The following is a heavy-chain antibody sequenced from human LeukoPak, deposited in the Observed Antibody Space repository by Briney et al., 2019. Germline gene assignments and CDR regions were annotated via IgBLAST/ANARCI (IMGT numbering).Heavy chain of an antibody. D-gene: IGHD2-15*01. J-gene: IGHJ6*02. CDR2: IIPIFGTA. CDR1: GGTFSSYA. Sequence: GASVKVSCTASGGTFSSYAISWVRQAPGQGLEWMGGIIPIFGTANYAQKFQGRATITADESTSTAYMELSSLRSEDTAVYYCARALDIVVVVANPYYGMDVWGQGTTVTVSS. CDR3: ARALDIVVVVANPYYGMDV. V-gene: IGHV1-69*13.